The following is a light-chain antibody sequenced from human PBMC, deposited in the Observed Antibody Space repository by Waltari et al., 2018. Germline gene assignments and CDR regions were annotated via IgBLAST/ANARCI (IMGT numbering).Light chain of an antibody. CDR2: AAS. CDR1: RAITNY. CDR3: QQYYSSPVT. V-gene: IGKV1-39*01. J-gene: IGKJ5*01. Sequence: DIQMTQSPSSVSASVGDRVTITCRASRAITNYVNWYHQRPGLAPKLLIYAASTLQGGVPTRFSGSGSGTDFTLTISSLQAEDVAVYYCQQYYSSPVTFGQGTRLEIK.